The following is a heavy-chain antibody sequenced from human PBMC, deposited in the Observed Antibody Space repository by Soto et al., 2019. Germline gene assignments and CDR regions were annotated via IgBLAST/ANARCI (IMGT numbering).Heavy chain of an antibody. CDR1: GFTFSDYY. J-gene: IGHJ3*02. Sequence: QVQLVESGGGLVKPGGSLRLSCAASGFTFSDYYMSWIRQAPGTGLECVSYISSSGSTIYHADSVKGRFTISRDNAKKSLYLQMNSLRAEDAAVYYCARVYVTSPGDAFDIWGQGTMVTV. CDR2: ISSSGSTI. V-gene: IGHV3-11*01. D-gene: IGHD2-21*02. CDR3: ARVYVTSPGDAFDI.